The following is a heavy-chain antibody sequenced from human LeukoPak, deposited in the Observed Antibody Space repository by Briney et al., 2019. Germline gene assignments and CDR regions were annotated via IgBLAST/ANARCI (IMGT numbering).Heavy chain of an antibody. D-gene: IGHD3-10*01. J-gene: IGHJ4*02. Sequence: PSETLSLTCTVSGGSISNSHYYWGWIRQPPGKGLEWVGSIYFSGSTYYNPSLKSRVTISVDTSKNQFSLKLSSVTAADTAVYYCARHSYYYGSGTYFFDYWGQGTLVTVSS. CDR2: IYFSGST. CDR3: ARHSYYYGSGTYFFDY. CDR1: GGSISNSHYY. V-gene: IGHV4-39*01.